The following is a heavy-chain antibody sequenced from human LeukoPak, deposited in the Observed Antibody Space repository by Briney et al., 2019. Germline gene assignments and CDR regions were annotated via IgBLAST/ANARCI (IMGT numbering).Heavy chain of an antibody. V-gene: IGHV3-74*01. Sequence: PGGSLRLSCAASGLTFTSHWMHWVRQAPGKGLVWFSRINGDGSNTNYADSVKGRFTISRDNAKNTVYLQMNSLRAEDTAVYYCASGTSMAKCDYWGQGTLVTVSS. CDR2: INGDGSNT. J-gene: IGHJ4*02. D-gene: IGHD2-2*01. CDR3: ASGTSMAKCDY. CDR1: GLTFTSHW.